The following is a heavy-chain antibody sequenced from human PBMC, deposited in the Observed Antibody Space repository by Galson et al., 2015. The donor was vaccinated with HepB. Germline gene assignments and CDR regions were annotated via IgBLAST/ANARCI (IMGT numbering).Heavy chain of an antibody. V-gene: IGHV3-21*06. CDR2: ITSNSNYI. D-gene: IGHD3-3*01. J-gene: IGHJ6*02. CDR3: ARAREGGAVWSGNSLLGSNYCGMDV. CDR1: GFTFSSYS. Sequence: SLRLSCAVSGFTFSSYSMNWVCQAPGKGLEWVSYITSNSNYIYYADSVKGRFTVSSDNAKNSLYLQISSLRAEDTALYYCARAREGGAVWSGNSLLGSNYCGMDVCGQGIKVT.